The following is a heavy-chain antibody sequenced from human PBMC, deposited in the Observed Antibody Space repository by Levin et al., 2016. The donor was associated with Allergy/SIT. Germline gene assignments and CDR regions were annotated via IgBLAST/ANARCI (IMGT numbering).Heavy chain of an antibody. D-gene: IGHD5-18*01. CDR3: ARTSMGAFDI. V-gene: IGHV4-4*02. J-gene: IGHJ3*02. Sequence: WIRQPPGKGLEWIGEIYHSGRNNCNPSLKSRLTISVDKSENQLSLKLSSLTAADTAVYYCARTSMGAFDIWGQGTMVTVSS. CDR2: IYHSGRN.